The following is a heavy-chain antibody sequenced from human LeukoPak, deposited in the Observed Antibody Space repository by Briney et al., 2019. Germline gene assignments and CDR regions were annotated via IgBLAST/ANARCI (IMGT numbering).Heavy chain of an antibody. Sequence: SETLSLTCAVSGGSISSGGYSWSWIRQPPGKGLEWIGYIYHSGSTYYNPSLKSRVTISVDRSKNQFSLKLSSVTAADTAVNYCARYSYPYFDYWGQGTLVTVSS. D-gene: IGHD5-18*01. CDR1: GGSISSGGYS. V-gene: IGHV4-30-2*01. J-gene: IGHJ4*02. CDR2: IYHSGST. CDR3: ARYSYPYFDY.